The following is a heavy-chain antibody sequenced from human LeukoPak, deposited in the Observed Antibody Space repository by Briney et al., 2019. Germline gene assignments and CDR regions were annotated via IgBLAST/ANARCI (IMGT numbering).Heavy chain of an antibody. CDR3: TTWIYDFWSGSSNY. V-gene: IGHV3-15*07. Sequence: PGGSLRLSCAASGFTFSNAWMNWVRQAPGKGLEWVGRIKSKTDGGTTDYAAPVKGRFAIPRDDSKNTLYLQMNSLKTEDTAVYYCTTWIYDFWSGSSNYWGQGTLVTVSS. CDR1: GFTFSNAW. D-gene: IGHD3-3*01. J-gene: IGHJ4*02. CDR2: IKSKTDGGTT.